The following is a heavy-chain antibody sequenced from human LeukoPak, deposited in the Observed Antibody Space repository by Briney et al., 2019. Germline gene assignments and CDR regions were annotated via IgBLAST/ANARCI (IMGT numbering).Heavy chain of an antibody. CDR2: IGGYGTTA. D-gene: IGHD6-19*01. CDR1: GFTFSNDA. Sequence: GGSLRLSCAASGFTFSNDAMSWVRQAPGRGLEWVSSIGGYGTTAYYADSVKGRLTISRDNSKNTLYLQMNGLRAEDTAIYYCGKHGAGITVAGRRHLDYWGQGTLVTVSS. J-gene: IGHJ4*02. V-gene: IGHV3-23*01. CDR3: GKHGAGITVAGRRHLDY.